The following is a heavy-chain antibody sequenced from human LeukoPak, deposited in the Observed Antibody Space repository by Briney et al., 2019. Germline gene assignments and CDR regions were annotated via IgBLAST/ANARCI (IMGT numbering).Heavy chain of an antibody. J-gene: IGHJ4*02. CDR2: VNHGGST. CDR3: AREGGSNTLRFDY. Sequence: SETLSPTCAVYGDSFSAYYWSWLRQSPGKGLEWIGEVNHGGSTNYNPSLKSRVTISVDTSKNQFSLKLASVTAADSGVYYCAREGGSNTLRFDYWGQGTLIGVSS. V-gene: IGHV4-34*01. CDR1: GDSFSAYY. D-gene: IGHD1-26*01.